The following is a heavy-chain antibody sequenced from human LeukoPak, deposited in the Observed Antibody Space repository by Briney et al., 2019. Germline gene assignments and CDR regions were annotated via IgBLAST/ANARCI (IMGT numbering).Heavy chain of an antibody. D-gene: IGHD6-19*01. J-gene: IGHJ4*02. V-gene: IGHV3-21*01. CDR1: GFTFSSYS. Sequence: GGSLRLSCAAPGFTFSSYSMNWVRQAPGKGLEWVSSISSSSSYIYYADSVKGRFTISRDNAKNSLYLQMNSPRAEDTAVYYCARDRGSGMLIYWGQGTLVTVSS. CDR3: ARDRGSGMLIY. CDR2: ISSSSSYI.